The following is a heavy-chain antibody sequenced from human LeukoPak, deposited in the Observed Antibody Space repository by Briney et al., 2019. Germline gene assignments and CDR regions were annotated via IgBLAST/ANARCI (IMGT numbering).Heavy chain of an antibody. CDR1: GFTFSGYA. J-gene: IGHJ3*01. V-gene: IGHV3-23*01. CDR2: SSSGGANT. CDR3: GRDPNGDYVGAFEF. Sequence: GGSLRLSCAASGFTFSGYALVWVRQAPGKGLEWVSASSSGGANTLYADAVKGRFTISRDNPKNTLYLQMDSLRAEDTAVYFCGRDPNGDYVGAFEFWGHGTMVTVSS. D-gene: IGHD4-17*01.